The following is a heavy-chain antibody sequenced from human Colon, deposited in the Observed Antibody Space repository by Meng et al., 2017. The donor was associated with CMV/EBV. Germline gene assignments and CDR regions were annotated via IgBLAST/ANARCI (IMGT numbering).Heavy chain of an antibody. CDR1: EYTVPGNY. J-gene: IGHJ4*02. CDR3: ARDWYPGDRRGSFDY. D-gene: IGHD3-22*01. Sequence: VQLVQSGAEVTKPGASVKVSSKASEYTVPGNYMHWVRQAPGQGLEWMGWINPNSGGTNYAQKFQGRVTMTRDTSITTAYMELSRLRSDDTAVYYCARDWYPGDRRGSFDYWGQGTLVTVSS. V-gene: IGHV1-2*02. CDR2: INPNSGGT.